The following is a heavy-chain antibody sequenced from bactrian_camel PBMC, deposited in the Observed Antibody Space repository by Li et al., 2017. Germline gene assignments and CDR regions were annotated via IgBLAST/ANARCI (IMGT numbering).Heavy chain of an antibody. CDR3: AARLYGGYASTCADARAFTD. V-gene: IGHV3S68*01. CDR2: LSVDGIT. CDR1: PYGYTRYC. D-gene: IGHD1*01. J-gene: IGHJ4*01. Sequence: HVQLVESGGGSVQAGGSLRLSCAVPPYGYTRYCLGWFRQSPGKERGGVASLSVDGITTYADSVKGRFTISQDNAKNALTLQMGSLKPEDTAKYYCAARLYGGYASTCADARAFTDWGRGTQVTVS.